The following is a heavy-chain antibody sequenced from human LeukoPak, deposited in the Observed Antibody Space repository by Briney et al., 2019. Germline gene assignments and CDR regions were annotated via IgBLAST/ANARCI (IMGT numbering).Heavy chain of an antibody. J-gene: IGHJ4*02. CDR3: ARYYDSSGYYFDY. Sequence: SETLSLTCTVSGGSISSGDYYWGWIRQPPGKGLEWIGYIYYSGSTYYNPSLKSRVTISVDTSKNQFSLKLSSVTAADTAVYYCARYYDSSGYYFDYWGQGTLVTVSS. V-gene: IGHV4-30-4*01. CDR1: GGSISSGDYY. D-gene: IGHD3-22*01. CDR2: IYYSGST.